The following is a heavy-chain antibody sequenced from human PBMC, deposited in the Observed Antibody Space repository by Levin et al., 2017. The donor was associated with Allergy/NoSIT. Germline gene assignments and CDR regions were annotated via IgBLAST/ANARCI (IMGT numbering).Heavy chain of an antibody. V-gene: IGHV4-34*01. Sequence: PSETLSLTCAVYGGSFSGYYWSWIRQPPGKGLEWIGEINHSGSTNYNPSLKSRVTISVDTSKNQFSLKLSSVTAADTAVYYCARGPGGYSYGYGYYFDYWGQGTLVTVSS. CDR1: GGSFSGYY. CDR2: INHSGST. CDR3: ARGPGGYSYGYGYYFDY. D-gene: IGHD5-18*01. J-gene: IGHJ4*02.